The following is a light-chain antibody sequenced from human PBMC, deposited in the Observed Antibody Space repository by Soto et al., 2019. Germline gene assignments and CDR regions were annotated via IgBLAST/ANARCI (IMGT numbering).Light chain of an antibody. Sequence: AIQMTQSPSSLAASIGDRVTITCRASQGVRNDLGWYQQKPGKAPRLLIFGASTLQTGVPSRFSGSGSGTDFTLTISDLQSEDFATYDCLQGWTFGQGTRVEIK. CDR1: QGVRND. V-gene: IGKV1-6*01. J-gene: IGKJ1*01. CDR2: GAS. CDR3: LQGWT.